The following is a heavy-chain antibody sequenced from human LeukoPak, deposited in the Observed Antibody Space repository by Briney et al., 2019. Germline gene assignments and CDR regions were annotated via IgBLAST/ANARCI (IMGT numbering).Heavy chain of an antibody. J-gene: IGHJ4*02. CDR2: INPNSGGT. V-gene: IGHV1-2*02. CDR3: ARERAADYYDSSGSDY. D-gene: IGHD3-22*01. Sequence: ASVKVSCKASGYTFTGYYMHWVRQAPGQGLEWMGWINPNSGGTNYAQKFQGRVTVTRDTSISTAYMELSRLRSDDTAVYYCARERAADYYDSSGSDYWGQGTLVTVSS. CDR1: GYTFTGYY.